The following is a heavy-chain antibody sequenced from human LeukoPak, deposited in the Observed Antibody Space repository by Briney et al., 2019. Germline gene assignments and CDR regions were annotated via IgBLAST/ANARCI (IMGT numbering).Heavy chain of an antibody. CDR2: ITSSGDTI. V-gene: IGHV3-11*01. J-gene: IGHJ4*02. Sequence: PGGSLRLSCTTSGFTFNDYYMSWIRQAPGKGLEWVSYITSSGDTISYADSVKGRFTISRDSAKNSLYLQMNSLRAEDTALYYCARFAKTTVVTSYFDYWGQGALVTVSS. CDR3: ARFAKTTVVTSYFDY. CDR1: GFTFNDYY. D-gene: IGHD4-23*01.